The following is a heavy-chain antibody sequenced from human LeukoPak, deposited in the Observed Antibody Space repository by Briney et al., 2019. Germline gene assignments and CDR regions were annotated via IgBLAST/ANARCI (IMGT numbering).Heavy chain of an antibody. J-gene: IGHJ6*03. D-gene: IGHD5-18*01. CDR1: GYSFTSYW. V-gene: IGHV5-51*01. CDR2: IYPGDSDT. CDR3: ARGDSYGKRGYYYMDV. Sequence: GESLKISCKGSGYSFTSYWIGWVRQMPGKGLEWMGIIYPGDSDTRYSPSFQGQVTISADKSISTAYLQWSSLKASDTAMYYCARGDSYGKRGYYYMDVWGKGTTVTVSS.